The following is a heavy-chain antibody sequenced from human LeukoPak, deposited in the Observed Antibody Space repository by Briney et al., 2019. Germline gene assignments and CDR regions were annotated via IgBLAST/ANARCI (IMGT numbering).Heavy chain of an antibody. Sequence: GGSLRLSCAASGFTFSDYYMSWIRQAPGKGLEWVSYISSSSSYTNYADSVKGRFTISRDNAKNLLYLQMNSLRAEDTAVYYCASVGGFGEPKWGQGTLVTVSS. D-gene: IGHD3-10*01. V-gene: IGHV3-11*06. CDR1: GFTFSDYY. J-gene: IGHJ4*02. CDR3: ASVGGFGEPK. CDR2: ISSSSSYT.